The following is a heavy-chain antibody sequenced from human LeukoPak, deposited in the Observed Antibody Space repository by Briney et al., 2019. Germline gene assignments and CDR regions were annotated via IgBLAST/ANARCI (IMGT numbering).Heavy chain of an antibody. J-gene: IGHJ4*02. D-gene: IGHD5-24*01. CDR2: MYNSVNT. CDR1: GDSISGYY. CDR3: ARVRDGNDIDY. V-gene: IGHV4-59*08. Sequence: SETLSLTCTVSGDSISGYYWIWIRQPPGKGLEWIGYMYNSVNTKYNPSLKSRVTISGDTSKNQFSLKLSSVTAADTAVYYCARVRDGNDIDYWAQGTLVTVSS.